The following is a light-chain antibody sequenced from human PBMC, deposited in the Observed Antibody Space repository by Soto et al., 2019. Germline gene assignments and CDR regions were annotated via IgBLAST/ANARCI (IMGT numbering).Light chain of an antibody. J-gene: IGKJ5*01. CDR2: GAS. V-gene: IGKV3-11*01. CDR3: QQRSKWIT. CDR1: ESVSTN. Sequence: EIVLTQSPRTLSLSPGEKATLSCRASESVSTNLAWYQQKAGQAPRLLIYGASTRATGIPARFSGSGSATDFTLTISSLEPEDFAVYYCQQRSKWITFGQGTRLEIK.